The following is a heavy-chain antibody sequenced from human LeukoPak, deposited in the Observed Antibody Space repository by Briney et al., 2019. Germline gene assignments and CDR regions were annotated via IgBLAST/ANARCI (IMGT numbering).Heavy chain of an antibody. V-gene: IGHV3-20*04. CDR2: INWSGGSR. CDR1: GFTFDDYD. J-gene: IGHJ4*02. CDR3: VRDRSGVLSHAIPFEF. Sequence: AGSLRLSCAVSGFTFDDYDMSWVRHAPGKGLEWISHINWSGGSRRYVDSVEGRFSISRYNAKYSLYLQMNILRLEDTAVYYCVRDRSGVLSHAIPFEFWGQGSLVTVSS. D-gene: IGHD3-3*01.